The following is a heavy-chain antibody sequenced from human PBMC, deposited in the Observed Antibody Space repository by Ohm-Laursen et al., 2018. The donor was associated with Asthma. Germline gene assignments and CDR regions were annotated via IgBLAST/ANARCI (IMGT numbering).Heavy chain of an antibody. D-gene: IGHD3-22*01. J-gene: IGHJ4*02. Sequence: RSLRLSCTASGFTFGDYAMSWFRQAPGKGLEWVGFIRSKAYGGTTEYAASVKGRFTISRDDSKSIAYLQMNSLKTEDTAVYYCTRGDSSGYYYRGGFDYWGQGTLVTVSS. CDR1: GFTFGDYA. CDR2: IRSKAYGGTT. CDR3: TRGDSSGYYYRGGFDY. V-gene: IGHV3-49*03.